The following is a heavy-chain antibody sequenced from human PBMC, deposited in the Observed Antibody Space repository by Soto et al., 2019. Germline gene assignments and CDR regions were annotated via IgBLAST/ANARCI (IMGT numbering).Heavy chain of an antibody. Sequence: SXKVSFMVSGYTXTSYAIHWVRQAPGQGLEWIGWVNSGIGTTKYSQRFQGRLNIIRDTLELSSIRSEDTAVYYCATSGGYYVPFAYWGQGTLGTVSS. D-gene: IGHD3-22*01. CDR2: VNSGIGTT. CDR1: GYTXTSYA. CDR3: ATSGGYYVPFAY. V-gene: IGHV1-3*01. J-gene: IGHJ4*02.